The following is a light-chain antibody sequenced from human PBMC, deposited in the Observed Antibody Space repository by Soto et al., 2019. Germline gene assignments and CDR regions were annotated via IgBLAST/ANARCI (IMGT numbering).Light chain of an antibody. J-gene: IGLJ1*01. CDR3: CSYAGSDV. Sequence: QSALTQPRSVSGSPGQSVTISCTGTSSDVGGYNYVSWYQQHPGKAPKLMIYDVSKRPSGVPDRFSGSKSGNTASLTISGLQAEDEADYYCCSYAGSDVVGTGTKVTVL. V-gene: IGLV2-11*01. CDR1: SSDVGGYNY. CDR2: DVS.